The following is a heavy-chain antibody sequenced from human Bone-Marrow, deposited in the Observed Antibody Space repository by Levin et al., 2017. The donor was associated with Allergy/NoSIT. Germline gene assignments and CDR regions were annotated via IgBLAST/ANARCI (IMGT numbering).Heavy chain of an antibody. D-gene: IGHD3-10*01. V-gene: IGHV4-4*09. Sequence: SETLSLTCALSGGSIRDYYWSWIRQPPGKGLEWIGFFQSGVNTDYNPSLKSRVTISVDTSKNQLSLTLSSVIAADTAVYYCARHRSFFDSGSSFPGLDVWGQGTTVTVSS. J-gene: IGHJ6*02. CDR3: ARHRSFFDSGSSFPGLDV. CDR1: GGSIRDYY. CDR2: FQSGVNT.